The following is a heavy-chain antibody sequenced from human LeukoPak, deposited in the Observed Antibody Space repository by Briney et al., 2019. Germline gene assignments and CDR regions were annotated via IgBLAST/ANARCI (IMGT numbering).Heavy chain of an antibody. Sequence: SETLSLTCAVYGGSFSGYYWSWIRQPPGKGLEWIGEINHSGSTNYNPSLKSRVTISVDTSKNQFSLKLSSVTAADTAVYYCARETGTGGAFDIWGQGTMVTVSS. CDR3: ARETGTGGAFDI. CDR2: INHSGST. V-gene: IGHV4-34*01. CDR1: GGSFSGYY. J-gene: IGHJ3*02. D-gene: IGHD1-1*01.